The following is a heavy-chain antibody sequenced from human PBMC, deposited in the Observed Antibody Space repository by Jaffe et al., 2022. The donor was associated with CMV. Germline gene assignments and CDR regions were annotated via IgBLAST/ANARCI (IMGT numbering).Heavy chain of an antibody. J-gene: IGHJ4*02. CDR2: ISWNSGSI. CDR3: AKEVQWLVGGYFDY. V-gene: IGHV3-9*01. D-gene: IGHD6-19*01. CDR1: GFTFDDYA. Sequence: EVQLVESGGGLVQPGRSLRLSCAASGFTFDDYAMHWVRQAPGKGLEWVSGISWNSGSIGYADSVKGRFTISRDNAKNSLYLQMNSLRAEDTALYYCAKEVQWLVGGYFDYWGQGTLVTVSS.